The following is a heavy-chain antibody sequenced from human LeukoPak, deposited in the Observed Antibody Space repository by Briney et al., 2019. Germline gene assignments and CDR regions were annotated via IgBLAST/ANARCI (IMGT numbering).Heavy chain of an antibody. CDR3: ASSIEYGGNSGPFDY. Sequence: GESLKISCKGSGYSFTSYWIGWVRQMPGKGLEWMGIIYPGDSDTRYSPSFQGQVTISADKSISTAYLQRSSLKASDTAMYYCASSIEYGGNSGPFDYWGQGTLVTVSS. CDR1: GYSFTSYW. D-gene: IGHD4-23*01. CDR2: IYPGDSDT. V-gene: IGHV5-51*01. J-gene: IGHJ4*02.